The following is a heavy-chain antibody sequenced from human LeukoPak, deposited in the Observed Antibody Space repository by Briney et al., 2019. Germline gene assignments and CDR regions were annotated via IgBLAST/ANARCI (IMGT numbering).Heavy chain of an antibody. CDR3: ARGHIVVLTAPDY. V-gene: IGHV3-30*04. J-gene: IGHJ4*02. D-gene: IGHD2-21*02. CDR2: ISYDGSNK. Sequence: GGSLRLSCAASGFTFSTYAIHWVRQAPGKGLEWVAVISYDGSNKYYADSVKGRFTISRDNAKNTLYLQMNSLRAEDTAVYYCARGHIVVLTAPDYWGQGTLVTVSS. CDR1: GFTFSTYA.